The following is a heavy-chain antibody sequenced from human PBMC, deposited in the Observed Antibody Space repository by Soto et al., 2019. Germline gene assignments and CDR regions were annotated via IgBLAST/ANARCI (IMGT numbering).Heavy chain of an antibody. CDR3: ATTVTMFAFAI. Sequence: VASVKVSCKASGYTFTSYGISWVRQAPGQGLEWMGWISAYNGNTNYAQKLQGRVTMTTDTSTSTAYMELRSLRSEDTAVYYCATTVTMFAFAIWGQGTMVTVSS. V-gene: IGHV1-18*01. D-gene: IGHD4-17*01. J-gene: IGHJ3*02. CDR2: ISAYNGNT. CDR1: GYTFTSYG.